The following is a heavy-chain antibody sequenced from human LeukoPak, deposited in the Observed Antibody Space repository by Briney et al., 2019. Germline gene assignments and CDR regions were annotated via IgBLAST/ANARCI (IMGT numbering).Heavy chain of an antibody. J-gene: IGHJ4*02. Sequence: PSETLSLTCTVSGGSISSYYWSWIRQPPGKGLEWIGYIYYTGSTNYNPSLKSRVTISVDTSKNQFSLKLNSVTAADTAVYYCARHSATAGSSFDYWGQGTLVTVSS. D-gene: IGHD6-13*01. CDR2: IYYTGST. CDR3: ARHSATAGSSFDY. V-gene: IGHV4-59*08. CDR1: GGSISSYY.